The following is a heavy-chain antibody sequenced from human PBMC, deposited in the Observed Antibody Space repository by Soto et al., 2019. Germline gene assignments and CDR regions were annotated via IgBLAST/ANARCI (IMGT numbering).Heavy chain of an antibody. D-gene: IGHD2-21*02. CDR3: ARGFGSGGNCYSGMDL. CDR2: IIPISSTT. Sequence: QVQLVQSGAEVKKPGSSVKVSCKASGGTFSTHAIIWVRQAPGQGLAWMGGIIPISSTTYYAQKFQGRVTLTADEYTAIAYMELSSLTSEDRAVYFCARGFGSGGNCYSGMDLWGQGSTVTVSS. V-gene: IGHV1-69*01. CDR1: GGTFSTHA. J-gene: IGHJ6*02.